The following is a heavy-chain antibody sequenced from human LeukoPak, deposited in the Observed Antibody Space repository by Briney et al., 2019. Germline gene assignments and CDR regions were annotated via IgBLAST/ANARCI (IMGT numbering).Heavy chain of an antibody. CDR3: ARGLPTYYYGSSGSGGGVDV. D-gene: IGHD3-22*01. Sequence: SETLSLTCAVYGGSFSGYYWSWIRQPPGKGLEWIGEINHSGSTNYNPSLKSRVTISVDTSKNQFSLKLSSVTAADTAVYYCARGLPTYYYGSSGSGGGVDVWGQGTTVTVS. CDR1: GGSFSGYY. CDR2: INHSGST. V-gene: IGHV4-34*01. J-gene: IGHJ6*02.